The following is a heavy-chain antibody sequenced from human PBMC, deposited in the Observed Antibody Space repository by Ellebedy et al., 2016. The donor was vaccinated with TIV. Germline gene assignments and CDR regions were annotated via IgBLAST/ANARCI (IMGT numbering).Heavy chain of an antibody. V-gene: IGHV3-11*06. J-gene: IGHJ4*02. CDR3: VRTGRPWFDY. CDR2: ISTSSSYP. D-gene: IGHD2-8*02. CDR1: GFTFSDYY. Sequence: GESLKISCVASGFTFSDYYMSWIRQAPGKGLEWVSTISTSSSYPKCADSVKGRFTVSRDDAKNSRYLHMNSLKAEDTAVYYCVRTGRPWFDYWGQGTLVTVSS.